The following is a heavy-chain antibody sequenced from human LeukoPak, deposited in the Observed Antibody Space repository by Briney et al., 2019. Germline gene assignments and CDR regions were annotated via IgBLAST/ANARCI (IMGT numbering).Heavy chain of an antibody. Sequence: PSETLSLTCTVSGGSISSYYWSWIRQPPGKGLEWIGYIYYSGSTNYNPSLKSRVTISVDTSKNQFSLKLSSVTAADTAVYYCARHESDSGYDLFPLGYFDYWGQGTLVTVSS. CDR3: ARHESDSGYDLFPLGYFDY. J-gene: IGHJ4*02. D-gene: IGHD5-12*01. CDR2: IYYSGST. V-gene: IGHV4-59*08. CDR1: GGSISSYY.